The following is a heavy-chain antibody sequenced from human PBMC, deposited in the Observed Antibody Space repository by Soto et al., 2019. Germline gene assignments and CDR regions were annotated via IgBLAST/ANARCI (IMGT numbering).Heavy chain of an antibody. J-gene: IGHJ4*02. V-gene: IGHV4-39*01. Sequence: SETLSLTCTVSGGSISSSSEYWGWIRQPPGKGLEWIGSIYYGGSTYNNPSLKSRVTISVDTSKNQFSLKLTSVTAADTAVYYCARGDDYGDYRFDYWGQGTLVTVSS. CDR1: GGSISSSSEY. CDR2: IYYGGST. D-gene: IGHD4-17*01. CDR3: ARGDDYGDYRFDY.